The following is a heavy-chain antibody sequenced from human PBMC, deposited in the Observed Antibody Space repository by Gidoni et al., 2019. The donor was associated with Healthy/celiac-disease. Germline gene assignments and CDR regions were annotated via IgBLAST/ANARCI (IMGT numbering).Heavy chain of an antibody. CDR3: ARGAYWGRVHVKPPVRYYYMDV. Sequence: EVQLVESGGGLVKPGGSLRLSCAASGFTFSSSSMHWVRQAPGKGLEWVSSISSSSSYIYYADSVKGRFTISRDNAKNSLYLQMNSLRAEDTAVYYCARGAYWGRVHVKPPVRYYYMDVWGKGTTVTVSS. V-gene: IGHV3-21*01. D-gene: IGHD2-21*01. CDR1: GFTFSSSS. J-gene: IGHJ6*03. CDR2: ISSSSSYI.